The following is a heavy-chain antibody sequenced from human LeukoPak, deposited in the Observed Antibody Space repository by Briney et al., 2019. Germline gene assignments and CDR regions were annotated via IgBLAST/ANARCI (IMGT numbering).Heavy chain of an antibody. CDR3: ARAPNYRRYSFHS. D-gene: IGHD3-16*02. V-gene: IGHV4-39*01. CDR1: GASIATESYY. J-gene: IGHJ4*02. CDR2: ITFSGTA. Sequence: SETLSLTCRVSGASIATESYYWGWIRQSSGKGLEWIGGITFSGTAHYNPSLKSQVTISLDASSNQFSLKLTFVTAADTALYYCARAPNYRRYSFHSCSERTMVTVSS.